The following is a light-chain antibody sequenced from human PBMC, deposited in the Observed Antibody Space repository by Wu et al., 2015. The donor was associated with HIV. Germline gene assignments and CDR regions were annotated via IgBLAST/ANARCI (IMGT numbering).Light chain of an antibody. CDR3: HHYGTSPS. Sequence: EIVLTQSPGTLSLSPGERVTLSCRASHSVSSTYLGWYQQKPGQAPRLLIYGASSRATGIPDRFSGSGSGTDFTLTISRLEPEDFAVYYCHHYGTSPSFGQGTKVEIK. J-gene: IGKJ1*01. CDR2: GAS. V-gene: IGKV3-20*01. CDR1: HSVSSTY.